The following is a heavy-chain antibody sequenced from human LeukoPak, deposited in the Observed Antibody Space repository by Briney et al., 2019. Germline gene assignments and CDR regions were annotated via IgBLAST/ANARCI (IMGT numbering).Heavy chain of an antibody. V-gene: IGHV4-39*07. CDR2: IYYSGIT. D-gene: IGHD2-2*01. CDR3: ARALPPKVVPAASRRFDP. Sequence: SETLSLTCTVSGGSISSSSYYWGWIRQPPGKGLEWIGSIYYSGITYYNLSLKSRVTISVDTSKNQFSLMLSSVTAADTAVYYCARALPPKVVPAASRRFDPWGQGTLVTVSS. J-gene: IGHJ5*02. CDR1: GGSISSSSYY.